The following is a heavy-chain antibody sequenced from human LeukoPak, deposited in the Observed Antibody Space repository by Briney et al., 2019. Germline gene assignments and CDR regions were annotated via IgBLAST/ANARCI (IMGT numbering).Heavy chain of an antibody. J-gene: IGHJ3*02. V-gene: IGHV3-33*01. CDR3: ARIATKYSYGFEDAFDI. CDR2: IWYDGSNK. Sequence: GGPLRLSCAASGFTFSSYGMHWVRQAPGKGLEWVAVIWYDGSNKYYADSVKGRFTISRDNSKNTLYLQMNSLRAEDTAVYYCARIATKYSYGFEDAFDIWGQGTMVTVSS. CDR1: GFTFSSYG. D-gene: IGHD5-18*01.